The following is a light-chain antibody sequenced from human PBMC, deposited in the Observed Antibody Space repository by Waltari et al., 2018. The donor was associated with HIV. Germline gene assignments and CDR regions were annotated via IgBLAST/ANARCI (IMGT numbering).Light chain of an antibody. CDR1: SSDVGGYNY. V-gene: IGLV2-11*01. Sequence: QSALTQPRSVSGSPGQSVTISCSGASSDVGGYNYVSWYKQHPGKAPNVMMYEVNKRPSGVPDRFSGSKSGNTASLTISGLQAEDEADYYCCSYTGTYTFVFGGGTKLTIL. CDR2: EVN. CDR3: CSYTGTYTFV. J-gene: IGLJ2*01.